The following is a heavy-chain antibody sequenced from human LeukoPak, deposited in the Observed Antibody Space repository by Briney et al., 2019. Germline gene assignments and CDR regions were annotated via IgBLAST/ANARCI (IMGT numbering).Heavy chain of an antibody. V-gene: IGHV4-38-2*01. CDR2: IYHIGST. D-gene: IGHD1-26*01. J-gene: IGHJ6*03. CDR3: ARHGSYYYYYYMDV. Sequence: SETLSLTCAVSGYSISSGYYWGWIRQPPGKGLEWIGSIYHIGSTYYNPSLKSRVTISVDTSKNQFSLKLSSVTAADTAVYYCARHGSYYYYYYMDVWGKGTTVTVSS. CDR1: GYSISSGYY.